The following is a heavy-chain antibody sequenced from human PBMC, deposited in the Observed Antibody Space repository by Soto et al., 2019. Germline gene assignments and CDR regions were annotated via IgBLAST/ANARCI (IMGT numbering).Heavy chain of an antibody. CDR1: GYTFTSYG. D-gene: IGHD6-6*01. CDR2: ISAYNGNT. V-gene: IGHV1-18*01. J-gene: IGHJ6*02. Sequence: GASVKVSGESSGYTFTSYGISWVRQAPGQGLEWMGWISAYNGNTNYAQKLQGRVTMTTDTSTSTAYMELRSLRSGDTAVYYCAREGYSSSPWHYYYGMDVWGQGTTFTVSS. CDR3: AREGYSSSPWHYYYGMDV.